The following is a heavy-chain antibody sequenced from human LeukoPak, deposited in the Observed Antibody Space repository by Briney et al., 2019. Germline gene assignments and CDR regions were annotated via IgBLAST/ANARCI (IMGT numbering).Heavy chain of an antibody. CDR2: IGTAGDT. CDR1: GFTFSSYD. CDR3: ARGTTSYDFDY. J-gene: IGHJ4*02. V-gene: IGHV3-13*01. D-gene: IGHD1-14*01. Sequence: GGSLRLSCAASGFTFSSYDMHWVRQATGKGLEWVSAIGTAGDTYYPGSAKGRFTISRENAKNSLYLQMNSLRAGDTAVYYCARGTTSYDFDYWGQGTLVTVSS.